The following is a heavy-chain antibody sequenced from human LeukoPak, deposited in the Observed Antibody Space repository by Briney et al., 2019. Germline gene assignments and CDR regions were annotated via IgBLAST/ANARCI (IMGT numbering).Heavy chain of an antibody. J-gene: IGHJ4*02. V-gene: IGHV4-59*12. CDR1: GGSISSYY. CDR2: IYYSGST. Sequence: SETLSLTCTVSGGSISSYYWSWIRQPPGKGLEWIEYIYYSGSTNYNPSLKSRVTISVDTSKNQFSLKLSSVTAADTAVYYCARDPGFGATWVDYWGQGTLVTVSS. D-gene: IGHD3-10*01. CDR3: ARDPGFGATWVDY.